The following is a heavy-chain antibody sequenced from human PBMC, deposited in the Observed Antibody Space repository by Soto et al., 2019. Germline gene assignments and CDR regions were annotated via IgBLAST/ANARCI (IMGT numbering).Heavy chain of an antibody. Sequence: SETLSLTCAVYGGSFSGYYWSWIRQPPGKGLEWIGEINHSGSTNYNPSLKSRVTISVDTSKNQFSLKLSSVTAADTAVYYCARIVGGWLQLGYFDYWGQGTLVTVSS. V-gene: IGHV4-34*01. CDR1: GGSFSGYY. CDR3: ARIVGGWLQLGYFDY. D-gene: IGHD5-12*01. CDR2: INHSGST. J-gene: IGHJ4*02.